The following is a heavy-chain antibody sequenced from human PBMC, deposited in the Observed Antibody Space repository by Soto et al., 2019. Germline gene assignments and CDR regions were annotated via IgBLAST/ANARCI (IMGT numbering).Heavy chain of an antibody. D-gene: IGHD5-18*01. J-gene: IGHJ4*02. CDR2: IYYSGST. Sequence: SETLSLTCTVSGGSISSGDYYWSWIRQPPGEGLEWIGYIYYSGSTYYNPSLKSRVTISVDTSKNQFSLKLSSVTAADTAVYYCARDGRYSYGLGYWGQGTLVTVSS. V-gene: IGHV4-30-4*01. CDR3: ARDGRYSYGLGY. CDR1: GGSISSGDYY.